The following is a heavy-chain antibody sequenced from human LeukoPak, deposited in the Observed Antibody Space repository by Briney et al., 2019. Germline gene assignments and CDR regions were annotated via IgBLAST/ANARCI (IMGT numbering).Heavy chain of an antibody. CDR3: ATSDDSSGSD. V-gene: IGHV3-7*01. Sequence: GGSLRLSCVASGFTFSGYWMSWVRQAPGKGLEWVANINEDGSVKHYVDSVKGRFTISRDNAKNSVFLQMNSLRDEDTALYYCATSDDSSGSDWGQGTLVTVSS. CDR2: INEDGSVK. CDR1: GFTFSGYW. D-gene: IGHD3-22*01. J-gene: IGHJ4*02.